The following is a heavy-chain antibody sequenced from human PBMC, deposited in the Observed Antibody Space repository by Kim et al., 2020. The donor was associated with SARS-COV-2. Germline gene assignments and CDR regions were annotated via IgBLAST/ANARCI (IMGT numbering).Heavy chain of an antibody. CDR2: IIPIFGTA. CDR1: GGTFSSYA. Sequence: SVKVSCKASGGTFSSYAISWVRQAPGQGLEWMGGIIPIFGTANYAQKFQGRVTITADESTSTAYMELSSLRSEDTAVYYCARDSMNWNDPEDYYYGMDVWGQGTTVTVSS. CDR3: ARDSMNWNDPEDYYYGMDV. D-gene: IGHD1-1*01. J-gene: IGHJ6*02. V-gene: IGHV1-69*13.